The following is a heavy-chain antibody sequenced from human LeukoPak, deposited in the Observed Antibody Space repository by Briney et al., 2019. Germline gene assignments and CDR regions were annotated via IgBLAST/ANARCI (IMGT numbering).Heavy chain of an antibody. CDR3: ARAKLGSGSYEDAFDI. CDR2: IYHSGST. J-gene: IGHJ3*02. Sequence: PSETLSLTCAVSGYSISSGYYWGWIRQPPGKGLEWIGSIYHSGSTYYNPSLKSRVTISVDTSKNQFSLKLSSVTAADTAVYYCARAKLGSGSYEDAFDIWGQGTMVTVSS. V-gene: IGHV4-38-2*01. CDR1: GYSISSGYY. D-gene: IGHD3-10*01.